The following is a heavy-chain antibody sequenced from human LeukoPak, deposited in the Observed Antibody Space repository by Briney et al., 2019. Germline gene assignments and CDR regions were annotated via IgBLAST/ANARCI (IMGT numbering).Heavy chain of an antibody. J-gene: IGHJ4*02. CDR1: GFTFSNAW. CDR3: TTEAAYVDTAMVPLGY. V-gene: IGHV3-15*01. CDR2: IKSKTDGGTT. Sequence: GGSLRLSCAASGFTFSNAWMSWVRQAPGKGLEWVGRIKSKTDGGTTDYAAPVKGRFTISRDDSKNTLYLQMNSLKTEDTAVYYCTTEAAYVDTAMVPLGYWGQGTLVTVSS. D-gene: IGHD5-18*01.